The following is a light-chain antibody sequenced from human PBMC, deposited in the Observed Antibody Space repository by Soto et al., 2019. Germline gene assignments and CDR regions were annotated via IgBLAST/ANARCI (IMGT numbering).Light chain of an antibody. Sequence: EIVLTQSPGTLSLSPGERASLSCRASQSLTSSYLAWYQQKPGQAPRLLIYGASGRATGIPDRFSGSGSGTDFTLTISRLEPEDFAVYYCHQCYSSRTFGQGTKVDIK. CDR2: GAS. J-gene: IGKJ1*01. CDR3: HQCYSSRT. V-gene: IGKV3-20*01. CDR1: QSLTSSY.